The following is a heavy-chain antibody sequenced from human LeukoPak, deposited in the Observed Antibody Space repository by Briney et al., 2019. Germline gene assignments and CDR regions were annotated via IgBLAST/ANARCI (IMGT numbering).Heavy chain of an antibody. V-gene: IGHV4-39*07. CDR2: IYYSGST. CDR1: GGSISGSSYY. CDR3: ARAGQGYCTSASCYLSLDY. Sequence: SETLSLTCTVSGGSISGSSYYWGWIRQPPGKGLEWIGSIYYSGSTYYNPSLKSRVTISVDTSKNQFSLNLISVTAADTAVYYCARAGQGYCTSASCYLSLDYWGQGTLVTVSS. D-gene: IGHD2-2*01. J-gene: IGHJ4*02.